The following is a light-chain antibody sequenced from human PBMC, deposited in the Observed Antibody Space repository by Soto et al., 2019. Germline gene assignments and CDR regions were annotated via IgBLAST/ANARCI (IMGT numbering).Light chain of an antibody. Sequence: QSVLTQPASVSGSPGQSITISCTGTSSDVGAYNFVSWHQQHPGKAPKLMIYNVYDRPSGISYRFSGSKSGNTASLTISGLQGEDEADYYCQSYDNSLRAYVFGPGTKVTVL. CDR3: QSYDNSLRAYV. CDR1: SSDVGAYNF. V-gene: IGLV2-14*03. J-gene: IGLJ1*01. CDR2: NVY.